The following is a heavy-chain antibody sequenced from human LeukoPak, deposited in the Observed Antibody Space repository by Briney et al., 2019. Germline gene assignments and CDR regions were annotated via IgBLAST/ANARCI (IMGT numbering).Heavy chain of an antibody. CDR3: ATDRGWRASGYYLYYFEY. V-gene: IGHV3-7*01. CDR1: GFIFTNYF. J-gene: IGHJ4*02. Sequence: GGSLRLSCAASGFIFTNYFMSWVRQAPGKGLEWVASIKHDGSEKYYVDSVRGRFTISRDNTMNSLYLQMSSLRADDPAVYYCATDRGWRASGYYLYYFEYWGQGTLVTYSS. D-gene: IGHD3-3*01. CDR2: IKHDGSEK.